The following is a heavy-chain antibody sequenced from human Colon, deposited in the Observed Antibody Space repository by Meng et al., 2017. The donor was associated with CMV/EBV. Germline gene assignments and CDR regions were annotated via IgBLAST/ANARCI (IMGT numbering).Heavy chain of an antibody. CDR1: GGSISSSSYY. J-gene: IGHJ5*02. V-gene: IGHV4-39*07. D-gene: IGHD1-14*01. CDR2: IYYSGST. CDR3: ARDQPEKNWFDP. Sequence: GSLRLSCTVSGGSISSSSYYWGWIRQPPGKGLEWIGSIYYSGSTYYNPSLKSRVTISVDTSKNQFSLKLSSVTAADTAVYYCARDQPEKNWFDPWGQGTLVTVSS.